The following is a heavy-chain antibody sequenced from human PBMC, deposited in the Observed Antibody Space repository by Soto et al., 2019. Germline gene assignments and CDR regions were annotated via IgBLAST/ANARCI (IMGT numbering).Heavy chain of an antibody. V-gene: IGHV3-30*18. J-gene: IGHJ4*02. CDR1: GFTFSLYG. CDR3: AKGCQAAAVLDH. D-gene: IGHD6-25*01. CDR2: ISFDAKNI. Sequence: QVQLVESGGGVVQPGRSLKLSCTTSGFTFSLYGMHWVRQAPGKGLEWLAVISFDAKNIYYADSVKGRFTISRDNSKTTLFLQMSHLRADDTAVYFCAKGCQAAAVLDHWGQGALVTVAS.